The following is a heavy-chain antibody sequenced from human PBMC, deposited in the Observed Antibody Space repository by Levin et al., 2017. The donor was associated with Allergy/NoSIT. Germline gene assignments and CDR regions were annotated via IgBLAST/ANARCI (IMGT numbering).Heavy chain of an antibody. V-gene: IGHV3-7*01. J-gene: IGHJ4*02. CDR3: AKGGDHAFDF. Sequence: GGSLRLSCIASGFTFDNFWMSWLRQAPGKGLEWVANIKQDGSNKNYVDSVRGRFSISRDNAKNSLYLQMDSLRAEDTAVYYCAKGGDHAFDFWGQGTLVTVSS. CDR2: IKQDGSNK. CDR1: GFTFDNFW. D-gene: IGHD2-21*01.